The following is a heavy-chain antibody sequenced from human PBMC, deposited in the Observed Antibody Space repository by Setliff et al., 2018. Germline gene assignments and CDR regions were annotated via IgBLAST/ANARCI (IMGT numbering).Heavy chain of an antibody. CDR3: ARSAGYSSSWYNYYYGMDV. CDR1: GYSISSSSYY. J-gene: IGHJ6*02. Sequence: SETLSLTCAVSGYSISSSSYYWGWIRQPPGKGLEWIGSIYHSGSTYYNPSLKSRVTISVDTSKNQFSLKLSSVTAADTAVYYCARSAGYSSSWYNYYYGMDVWGQGTTVTVSS. V-gene: IGHV4-39*07. D-gene: IGHD6-13*01. CDR2: IYHSGST.